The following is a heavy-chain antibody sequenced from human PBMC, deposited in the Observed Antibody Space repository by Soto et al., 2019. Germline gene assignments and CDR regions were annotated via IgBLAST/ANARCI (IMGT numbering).Heavy chain of an antibody. Sequence: DVQLVESGGGSVRPGGSLRLSCAAFGFTYNSYDMHWVRQVAGGGLEWVSSMGGAGAKEYADSVKGRFTVSRDNSKNSLFLQMDNLRAEDTAVYYCAREDLCTTGTCLLLRRKTNYFDYWGPGTQVTVSS. J-gene: IGHJ4*02. D-gene: IGHD2-8*01. V-gene: IGHV3-13*01. CDR3: AREDLCTTGTCLLLRRKTNYFDY. CDR2: MGGAGAK. CDR1: GFTYNSYD.